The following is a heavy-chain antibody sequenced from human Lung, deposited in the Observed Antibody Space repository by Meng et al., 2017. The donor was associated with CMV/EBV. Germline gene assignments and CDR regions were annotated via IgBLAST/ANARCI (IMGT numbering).Heavy chain of an antibody. D-gene: IGHD2-2*01. CDR2: IYSGGSST. CDR1: GFTFSSYA. J-gene: IGHJ4*02. CDR3: AKVRGYCSSTSCSPLHY. V-gene: IGHV3-23*03. Sequence: GEXXKISCAASGFTFSSYAMSWVRQAPGKGLEWVSVIYSGGSSTYYADSVKGRFTISRDNSKNTLHLQMNSLRAEDTGVYYCAKVRGYCSSTSCSPLHYWGQGXLVTVSS.